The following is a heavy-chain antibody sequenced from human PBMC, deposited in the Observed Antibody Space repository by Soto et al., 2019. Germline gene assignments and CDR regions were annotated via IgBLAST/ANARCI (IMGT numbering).Heavy chain of an antibody. D-gene: IGHD3-10*01. CDR1: GYIVTELS. J-gene: IGHJ6*02. CDR3: SADFRLTMGRGAPVYYYGMDV. Sequence: QVQLVQSGAEVKKPGASVKVACRVSGYIVTELSMPSVRQSPGKGLEWLGGLDPEDGETNYAQKFQGRITMTEDTSTDTAYMELRSLRSEDTAVYDCSADFRLTMGRGAPVYYYGMDVWGQGTTVTVSS. CDR2: LDPEDGET. V-gene: IGHV1-24*01.